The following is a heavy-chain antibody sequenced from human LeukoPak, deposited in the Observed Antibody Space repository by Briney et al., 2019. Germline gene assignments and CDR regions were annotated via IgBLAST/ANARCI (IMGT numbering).Heavy chain of an antibody. V-gene: IGHV3-74*03. CDR1: GFTFSTSW. CDR3: AKDRGILWFGELLFGNTNWFDP. CDR2: IDSDGSRI. D-gene: IGHD3-10*01. J-gene: IGHJ5*02. Sequence: GGSQRLSCEGSGFTFSTSWMHWVRQAPGKGLVWVSRIDSDGSRITYADSVKGRFTISRDNAKNTVYLQMNSLRAEDTAVYYCAKDRGILWFGELLFGNTNWFDPWGQGTLVTVSS.